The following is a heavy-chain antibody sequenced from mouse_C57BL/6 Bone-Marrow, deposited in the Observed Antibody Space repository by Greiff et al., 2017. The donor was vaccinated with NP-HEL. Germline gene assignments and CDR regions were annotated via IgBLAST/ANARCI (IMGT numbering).Heavy chain of an antibody. CDR1: GYTFTSYW. Sequence: VQLQQSGAELVLPGASVKLSCKASGYTFTSYWMHWVNQRPGQGLEWIGEIVPSDSYTYYTQNFTGKSTLTVHKTSSTAYMQLSSLTSEDSAVYYCGYDGYYRYFDVWGTGTTVTVSS. CDR2: IVPSDSYT. J-gene: IGHJ1*03. CDR3: GYDGYYRYFDV. D-gene: IGHD2-3*01. V-gene: IGHV1-69*01.